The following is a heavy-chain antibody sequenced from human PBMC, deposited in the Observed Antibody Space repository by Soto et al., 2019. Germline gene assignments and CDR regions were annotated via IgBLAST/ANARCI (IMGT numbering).Heavy chain of an antibody. V-gene: IGHV1-46*01. CDR1: GYTFTRYD. CDR2: INPSGGST. D-gene: IGHD3-10*01. CDR3: ARAFGARFRPFDY. J-gene: IGHJ4*02. Sequence: GASVKVSCKASGYTFTRYDMHWVRHAPGQGLEWMGIINPSGGSTSYAQKFQGRVTMTRDTSTSTVYMELSSLRSEDTAVYYCARAFGARFRPFDYWGQGTLVTVSS.